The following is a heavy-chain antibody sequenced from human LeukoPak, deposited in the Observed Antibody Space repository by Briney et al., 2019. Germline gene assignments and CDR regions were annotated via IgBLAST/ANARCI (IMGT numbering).Heavy chain of an antibody. CDR3: ARGGIAVAGLDY. D-gene: IGHD6-19*01. CDR2: IIPIFGTA. Sequence: SVKVSCKATGYTFTSYAISWVRQAPGQGLEWMGGIIPIFGTANYAQKFQGRVTITADESTSTAYMELSSLGSEDTAVYYCARGGIAVAGLDYWGQGTLVTVSS. CDR1: GYTFTSYA. J-gene: IGHJ4*02. V-gene: IGHV1-69*13.